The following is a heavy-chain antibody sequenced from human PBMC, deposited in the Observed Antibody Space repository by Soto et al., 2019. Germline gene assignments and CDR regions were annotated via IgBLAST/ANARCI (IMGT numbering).Heavy chain of an antibody. D-gene: IGHD1-7*01. J-gene: IGHJ4*02. CDR2: IYHDRGT. V-gene: IGHV4-30-4*08. Sequence: QVQLQESGPGLVKPSQTLSLTCTVSGDSVNNGDCYWTWIRQSPGKGLEWIGYIYHDRGTYHNPSLRSRLRLSLDISENQFSLKLASVTAADTGVYYCARMRLNYGADFWGQGIRVTVSS. CDR3: ARMRLNYGADF. CDR1: GDSVNNGDCY.